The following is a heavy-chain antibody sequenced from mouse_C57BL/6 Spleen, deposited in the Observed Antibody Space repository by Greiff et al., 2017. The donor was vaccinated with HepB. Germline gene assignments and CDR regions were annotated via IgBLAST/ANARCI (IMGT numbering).Heavy chain of an antibody. V-gene: IGHV1-26*01. D-gene: IGHD1-1*01. J-gene: IGHJ1*03. CDR1: GYTFTDYY. Sequence: VQLQQSGPELVKPGASVKISCKASGYTFTDYYMNWVKQSHGKSLEWIGDINPNNGGTSYNQKFKGKATLTVDKSSSTAYMELRSLTSEDSAVYYCARSTTVVVRYFDVWGTGTTVTVSS. CDR3: ARSTTVVVRYFDV. CDR2: INPNNGGT.